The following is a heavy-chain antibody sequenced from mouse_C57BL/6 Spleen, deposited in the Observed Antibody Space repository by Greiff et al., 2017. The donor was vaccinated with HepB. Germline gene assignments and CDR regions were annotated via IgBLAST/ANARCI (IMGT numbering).Heavy chain of an antibody. V-gene: IGHV1-61*01. CDR3: ARSGYYYGSSDY. D-gene: IGHD1-1*01. CDR1: GYTFTSYW. Sequence: QVQLQQSGAELVRPGSSVKLSCKASGYTFTSYWMDWVKQRPGQGLEWIGNIYPSDSETHYNQKFKDKATLTVDKSSSTAYMQLSSLTSEDSAVYYCARSGYYYGSSDYWGQGTTLTVSS. CDR2: IYPSDSET. J-gene: IGHJ2*01.